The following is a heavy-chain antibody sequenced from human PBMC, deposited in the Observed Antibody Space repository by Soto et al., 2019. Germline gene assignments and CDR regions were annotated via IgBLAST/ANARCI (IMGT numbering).Heavy chain of an antibody. V-gene: IGHV1-18*01. CDR2: ISAYNGNT. Sequence: QVHLVQSGAEVKKPGASVKVSCKASGYTFTNYGITWVRQAPGQGLEWMGWISAYNGNTNYAQKRQGRVTMTTDTSTSTAYMELRSLRSDDTAVYYCARVSVVITLFRPYYVMDVWGQGTTVTVSS. CDR3: ARVSVVITLFRPYYVMDV. CDR1: GYTFTNYG. J-gene: IGHJ6*02. D-gene: IGHD3-22*01.